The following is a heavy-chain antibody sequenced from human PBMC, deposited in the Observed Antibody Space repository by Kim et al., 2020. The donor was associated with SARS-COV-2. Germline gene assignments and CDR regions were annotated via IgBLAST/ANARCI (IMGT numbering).Heavy chain of an antibody. CDR2: IRSKAYGGTT. CDR1: GFTFGDYA. CDR3: TRRGYSGYDPQSGMDV. V-gene: IGHV3-49*03. J-gene: IGHJ6*02. D-gene: IGHD5-12*01. Sequence: GGSLRLSCTASGFTFGDYAMSWFRQAPGKGLEWVGFIRSKAYGGTTEYAASVKGRFTISRDDSKSIAYLQMNSLKTEDTAVYYCTRRGYSGYDPQSGMDVWGQGTTVTVSS.